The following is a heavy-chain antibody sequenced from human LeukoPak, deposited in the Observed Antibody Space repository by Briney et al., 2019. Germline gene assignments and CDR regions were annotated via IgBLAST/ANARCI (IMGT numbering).Heavy chain of an antibody. J-gene: IGHJ4*02. CDR1: GYSISSAYS. V-gene: IGHV4-38-2*02. D-gene: IGHD3-16*02. Sequence: SETLSLTCTVSGYSISSAYSWGWIRQPPGKGLEWIGSLYHSGSTYYNPSLKSRVTISVDTSKNQFSLKLSSVTAADTAVYYCARDYSLYDYVWGSYRSYFDYWGQGTLVTVSS. CDR2: LYHSGST. CDR3: ARDYSLYDYVWGSYRSYFDY.